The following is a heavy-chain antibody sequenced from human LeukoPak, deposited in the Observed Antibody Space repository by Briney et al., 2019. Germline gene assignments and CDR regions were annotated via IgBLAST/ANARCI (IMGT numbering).Heavy chain of an antibody. D-gene: IGHD6-6*01. CDR1: GGSFRGYY. V-gene: IGHV4-34*01. J-gene: IGHJ4*02. CDR2: INHSGST. Sequence: PSETLSLTCAVYGGSFRGYYWRWLRQPPGKGLEWIGEINHSGSTNYNPSLKSRVTISVDTSKNQFSLKLSSVTAADTAVYNCARGRAARPARFDYWGQGTLVTVSS. CDR3: ARGRAARPARFDY.